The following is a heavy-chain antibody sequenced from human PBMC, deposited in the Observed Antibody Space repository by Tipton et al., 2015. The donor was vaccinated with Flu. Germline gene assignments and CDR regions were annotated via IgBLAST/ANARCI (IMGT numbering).Heavy chain of an antibody. J-gene: IGHJ4*02. CDR1: GFTFSDYA. V-gene: IGHV3-33*01. Sequence: RSLRLSCAASGFTFSDYAMHWVRQAPGKGLEWVAYIWPDGSHKYYADSVKGRFTISRDKSEKTVSLQMNSLRAEDTAVYYCARDGQSGFKFDFWGQGTLVPVSS. CDR3: ARDGQSGFKFDF. D-gene: IGHD5-12*01. CDR2: IWPDGSHK.